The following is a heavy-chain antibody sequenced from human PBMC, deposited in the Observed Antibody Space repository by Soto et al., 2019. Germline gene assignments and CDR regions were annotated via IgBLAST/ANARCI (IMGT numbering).Heavy chain of an antibody. CDR2: ISAYNGNT. CDR1: GYTFTSYG. CDR3: ARDRGIVIVGGTIPDY. Sequence: QVQLVQSGAEVKKPGASVKVSCKASGYTFTSYGISLVRQAPGQGLEWLGWISAYNGNTNYARNLQGRVTVTADTSTTTAYMELRSLRSDDTAVYYCARDRGIVIVGGTIPDYWGQGTLVTVSS. V-gene: IGHV1-18*01. D-gene: IGHD1-26*01. J-gene: IGHJ4*02.